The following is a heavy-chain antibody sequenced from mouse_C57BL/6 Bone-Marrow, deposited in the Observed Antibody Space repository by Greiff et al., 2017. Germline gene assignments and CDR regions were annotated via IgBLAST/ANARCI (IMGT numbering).Heavy chain of an antibody. V-gene: IGHV1-76*01. J-gene: IGHJ2*01. Sequence: VQLQQSGAELVRPGASVKLSCKASGYTFTDYYINWVKQRPGQGLEWIARIYPGSGNTYYNEKFKGKATLTAEKSSSTAYMQLSSLTSEDSAVYFGARRGNYFDYWGQGTTLTVSS. CDR1: GYTFTDYY. CDR2: IYPGSGNT. CDR3: ARRGNYFDY.